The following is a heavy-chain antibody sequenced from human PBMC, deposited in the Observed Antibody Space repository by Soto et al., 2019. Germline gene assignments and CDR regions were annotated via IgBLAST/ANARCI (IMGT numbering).Heavy chain of an antibody. CDR1: GYTFTGYY. CDR3: ARDLRLRFLAWFP. Sequence: GPSVKVSCKASGYTFTGYYMRWVRQAPGQGLEWMGWINPNSGGTNYAQKFQGRVTMTRDTSISTAYMELSRLRSDDTAVYYCARDLRLRFLAWFPWGQGTLGTVSS. J-gene: IGHJ5*02. V-gene: IGHV1-2*02. CDR2: INPNSGGT. D-gene: IGHD3-3*01.